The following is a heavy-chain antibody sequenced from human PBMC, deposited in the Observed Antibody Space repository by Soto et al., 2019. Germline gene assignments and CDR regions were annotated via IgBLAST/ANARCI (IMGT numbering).Heavy chain of an antibody. CDR3: ASALVAATMRWFDP. CDR2: IFYSGGT. J-gene: IGHJ5*02. Sequence: QVQLQESGPGLVKPSQTLSLTCTVSGGSIASGGYYWSWIRQLPGKGLEWIGYIFYSGGTYYNPSLKSRVTISVDTSKNQFSLKLSSVPAADTAVYYCASALVAATMRWFDPWGQGTLVTVSS. V-gene: IGHV4-31*03. CDR1: GGSIASGGYY. D-gene: IGHD2-2*01.